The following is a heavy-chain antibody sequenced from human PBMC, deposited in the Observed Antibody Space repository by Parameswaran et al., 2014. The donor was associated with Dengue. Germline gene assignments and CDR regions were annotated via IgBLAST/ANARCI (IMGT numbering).Heavy chain of an antibody. CDR3: TRRYSGYDWGLWYAMDV. J-gene: IGHJ6*02. D-gene: IGHD5-12*01. V-gene: IGHV3-73*01. CDR2: IRIKAHSYAT. Sequence: RQPPGKGLEWLGHIRIKAHSYATAYAASVKGRFTISRDDSKNTAYLQMSSLKTEDTAVYYCTRRYSGYDWGLWYAMDVWGQGTTVTVSS.